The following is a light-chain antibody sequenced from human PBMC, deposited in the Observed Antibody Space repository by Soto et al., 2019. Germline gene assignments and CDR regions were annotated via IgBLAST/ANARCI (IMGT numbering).Light chain of an antibody. CDR1: SSDVGGYNY. Sequence: QSALTQPPSASGSPGQSVTISCTGTSSDVGGYNYVSWYQQHPGKAPKLMIYEVTKRPSGVPDRFSGSKSGNTASLTVSGLLVEDEADYYCSSHAGIINVLFGGGTKVTVL. CDR3: SSHAGIINVL. J-gene: IGLJ3*02. V-gene: IGLV2-8*01. CDR2: EVT.